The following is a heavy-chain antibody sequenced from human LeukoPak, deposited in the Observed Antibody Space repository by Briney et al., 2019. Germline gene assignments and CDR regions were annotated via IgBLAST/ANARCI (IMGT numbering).Heavy chain of an antibody. CDR1: NYSIVSGYY. CDR2: IYHSGNT. Sequence: SETLSLTCSVSNYSIVSGYYWGWIRQPPGKGLEWIGSIYHSGNTYYNPSLKSRVTISVDTSKNQFSLKLTSVTAADTAVYYCARVWTGYPGHCWGQGTLVTVSS. D-gene: IGHD3/OR15-3a*01. J-gene: IGHJ4*02. CDR3: ARVWTGYPGHC. V-gene: IGHV4-38-2*02.